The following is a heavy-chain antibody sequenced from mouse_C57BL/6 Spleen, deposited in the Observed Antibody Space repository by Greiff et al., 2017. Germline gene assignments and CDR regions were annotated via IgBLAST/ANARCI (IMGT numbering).Heavy chain of an antibody. CDR3: ARDALYHWDFGV. Sequence: EVMLVESGGGLVQSGRSLRLSCATSGFTFSDFYMEWVRQAPGKGLEWIAASRNKANDYTTEYSASVKGRFIVSRDTSPSILYLQMNALRAEDTAMDYCARDALYHWDFGVWGTGTTVTVAS. CDR1: GFTFSDFY. CDR2: SRNKANDYTT. J-gene: IGHJ1*03. V-gene: IGHV7-1*01.